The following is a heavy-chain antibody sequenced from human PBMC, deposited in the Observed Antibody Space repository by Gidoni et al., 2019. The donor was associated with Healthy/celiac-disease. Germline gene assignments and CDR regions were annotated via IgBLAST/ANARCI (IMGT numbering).Heavy chain of an antibody. J-gene: IGHJ4*02. V-gene: IGHV4-31*03. Sequence: QVQLQESGPGLVKPSQTLSRNCTVSDGSISSGGYYWSWIRQHPGKGLEWIGYIYYRGSTYYNPSLKSRVTISVDTSKNQFSLKLSSVTAADPAVYYCARAPKYPGSYFDYWGQGTLVTVSS. CDR3: ARAPKYPGSYFDY. CDR1: DGSISSGGYY. CDR2: IYYRGST.